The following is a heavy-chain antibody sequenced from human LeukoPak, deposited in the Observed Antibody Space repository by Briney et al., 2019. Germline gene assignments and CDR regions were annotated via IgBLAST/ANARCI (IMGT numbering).Heavy chain of an antibody. D-gene: IGHD4-23*01. CDR2: ISYDGSNK. CDR3: ARDTVYGGGGFDY. J-gene: IGHJ4*02. Sequence: PGRSLRLSCAASGFTFSSYAMHWVRQAPGKGLEWVAVISYDGSNKYYADSVKGRFTISRDNSKNTLYLQMNSLRAEDTAVYYCARDTVYGGGGFDYWGQGTLVTVSS. CDR1: GFTFSSYA. V-gene: IGHV3-30-3*01.